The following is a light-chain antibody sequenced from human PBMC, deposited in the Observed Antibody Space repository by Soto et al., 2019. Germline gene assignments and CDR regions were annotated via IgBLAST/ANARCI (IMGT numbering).Light chain of an antibody. J-gene: IGLJ2*01. Sequence: QSALTQPPSASGSPGQSVTISCTGTSSDVGGYNYVSWYQQHPGKAPKLMIYEVSKRPSGVPDRVSGSKSGNKASLTVSGRQAEDEADYNCSSYAGSNNLVFGGGTQVTVL. CDR2: EVS. CDR3: SSYAGSNNLV. CDR1: SSDVGGYNY. V-gene: IGLV2-8*01.